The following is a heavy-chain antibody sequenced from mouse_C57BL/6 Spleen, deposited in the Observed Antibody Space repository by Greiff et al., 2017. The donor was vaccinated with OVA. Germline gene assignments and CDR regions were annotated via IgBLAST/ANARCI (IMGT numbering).Heavy chain of an antibody. CDR2: IDPSDSYT. Sequence: QVQLQQPGAELVKPGASVKLSCKASGYTFTSYWMQWVKQRPGQGLEWIGEIDPSDSYTNYNQKFKGKATLTVDTSSSTAYMQLSSLTSEDSAVYYGARGEVYDSNWYFDVWGTGTTLTVSS. CDR1: GYTFTSYW. CDR3: ARGEVYDSNWYFDV. D-gene: IGHD2-4*01. J-gene: IGHJ1*03. V-gene: IGHV1-50*01.